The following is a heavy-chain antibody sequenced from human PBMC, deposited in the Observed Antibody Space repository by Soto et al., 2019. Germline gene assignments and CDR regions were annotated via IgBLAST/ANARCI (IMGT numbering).Heavy chain of an antibody. CDR2: ISAYNGNT. CDR3: ARDPSQYNWNQRPTFFDY. J-gene: IGHJ4*02. Sequence: QVQLVQSGAEVKKPGASVKVSCKASGYTFTSYGISWVRQAPGQGLEWMGWISAYNGNTNYAQKLQGRVTMTTDTSTSTAYMELRSLRSDDTAVYYCARDPSQYNWNQRPTFFDYWGQGTLVTVSS. CDR1: GYTFTSYG. V-gene: IGHV1-18*01. D-gene: IGHD1-20*01.